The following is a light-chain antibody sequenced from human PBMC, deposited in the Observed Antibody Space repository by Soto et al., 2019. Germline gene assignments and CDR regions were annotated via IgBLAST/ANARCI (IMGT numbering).Light chain of an antibody. V-gene: IGLV2-14*01. CDR3: SSYTSSSTRS. CDR2: EVS. Sequence: HSSLTEHTSGSGSPGQSITISSTRTSSDVGGYNYVSWYQQHPGKAPKLMIYEVSNRPSGVANRFSGSKSGNTASLTISGLQAEDEADYYCSSYTSSSTRSFGQGTKVTVL. J-gene: IGLJ1*01. CDR1: SSDVGGYNY.